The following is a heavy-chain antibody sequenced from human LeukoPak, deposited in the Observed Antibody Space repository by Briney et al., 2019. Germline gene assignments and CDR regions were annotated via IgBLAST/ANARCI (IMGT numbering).Heavy chain of an antibody. Sequence: GGSLRLSCAASGFTFSTYSMNWVRQAPGKGLEWVSYISDGGTTIYYADSARGRFTISRDNAKNSVYLQMSSLRAEDTAVYYCARDLTSSWYGFDYWGQGTLVTVSS. J-gene: IGHJ4*02. CDR1: GFTFSTYS. D-gene: IGHD6-13*01. CDR3: ARDLTSSWYGFDY. V-gene: IGHV3-48*01. CDR2: ISDGGTTI.